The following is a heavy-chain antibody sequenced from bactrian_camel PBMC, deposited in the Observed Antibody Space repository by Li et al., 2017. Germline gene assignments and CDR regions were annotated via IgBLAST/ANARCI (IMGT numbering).Heavy chain of an antibody. D-gene: IGHD5*01. CDR2: IDIGGST. CDR1: GNSYRRAC. CDR3: AADQRCGGWWFLRASDYGY. Sequence: HVQLVESGGGSVQAGGSLRLSCTASGNSYRRACGGWFRQAPGKEREGVATIDIGGSTSYADSVKGRFTISKDNAKNTLYLQMISLKPEDTAMYYCAADQRCGGWWFLRASDYGYWGQGTQVTVS. J-gene: IGHJ6*01. V-gene: IGHV3S53*01.